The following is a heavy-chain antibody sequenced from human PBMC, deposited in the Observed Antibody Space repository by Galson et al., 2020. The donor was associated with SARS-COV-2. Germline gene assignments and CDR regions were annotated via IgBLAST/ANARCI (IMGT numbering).Heavy chain of an antibody. Sequence: ASVQVSCKASAYTFTGYYFHWVRQAPGQGLQWMGWINANSGATTYAQEFQGRVTLTRDTSIRTVYMELRSLTSDDTAVYYCSREDYWGQGTVVTVSS. CDR1: AYTFTGYY. J-gene: IGHJ4*02. CDR2: INANSGAT. V-gene: IGHV1-2*02. CDR3: SREDY.